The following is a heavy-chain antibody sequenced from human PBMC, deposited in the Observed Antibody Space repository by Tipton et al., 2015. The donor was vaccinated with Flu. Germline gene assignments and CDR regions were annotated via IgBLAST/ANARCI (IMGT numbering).Heavy chain of an antibody. D-gene: IGHD3-10*01. Sequence: TLSLTCTVSGGSISSGSYYWSWIRQPAGKGLEWIGRIYTSGSTNYNPSLKSRVTISVDTSKSQFSLKLSSVTAADTAVYYCSRSTYYYGSGSSDYWGQGTLVTVSS. V-gene: IGHV4-61*02. CDR3: SRSTYYYGSGSSDY. CDR1: GGSISSGSYY. J-gene: IGHJ4*02. CDR2: IYTSGST.